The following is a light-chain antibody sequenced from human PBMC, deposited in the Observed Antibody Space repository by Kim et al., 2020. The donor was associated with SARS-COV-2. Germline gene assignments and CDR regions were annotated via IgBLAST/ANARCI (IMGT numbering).Light chain of an antibody. CDR1: QSISSL. CDR3: QQSYITPFT. CDR2: AAS. V-gene: IGKV1-39*01. J-gene: IGKJ3*01. Sequence: DIQMAQSPSTLSASVGDRVTITCRTTQSISSLLNWYQQKPGRAPKLLISAASTLQGGVPSRFSGSGSETDFTLTISSLQPEDFATYFCQQSYITPFTFGPGTKVDIK.